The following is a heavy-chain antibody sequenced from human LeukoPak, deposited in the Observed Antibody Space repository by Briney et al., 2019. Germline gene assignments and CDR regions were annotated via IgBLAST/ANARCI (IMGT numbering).Heavy chain of an antibody. V-gene: IGHV1-2*04. CDR1: GYTFTGYY. CDR2: INPNSGGT. CDR3: ARAGLGDAFDI. J-gene: IGHJ3*02. Sequence: ASVTVSCTASGYTFTGYYMHWVRQAPGQGLEWMGWINPNSGGTNYAQKFQGWVTMTRDTSISTAYMELSRLRSDDTAVYYCARAGLGDAFDIWGQGTMVTVSS.